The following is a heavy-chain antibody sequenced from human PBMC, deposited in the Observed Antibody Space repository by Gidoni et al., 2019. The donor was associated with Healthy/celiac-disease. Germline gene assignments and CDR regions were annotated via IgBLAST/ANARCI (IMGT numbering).Heavy chain of an antibody. J-gene: IGHJ4*02. Sequence: QLQLQESGPGLVKPSETLSLTCTVSGGSISSSSYYWGWIRQPPGKGLEWIGSIYYSGSTYYNPSLKSRVTISVDTSKNQFSLKLSSVTAADTAVYYCQRGAVAGTDDDYWGQGTLVTVSS. CDR3: QRGAVAGTDDDY. V-gene: IGHV4-39*01. D-gene: IGHD6-19*01. CDR1: GGSISSSSYY. CDR2: IYYSGST.